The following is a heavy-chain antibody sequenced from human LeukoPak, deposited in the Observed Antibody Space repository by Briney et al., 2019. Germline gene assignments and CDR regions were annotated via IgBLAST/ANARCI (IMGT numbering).Heavy chain of an antibody. J-gene: IGHJ4*02. Sequence: PGGSLRLSCAASGFTFINFAMHWVRQAPGKGLEWVSIISSGGVLRYYADSVKGRFTISRDNSKNTLYLQLDSLRPEDTAVYYCARDSCSSTSCWALFDYWGQGTLVTVSS. CDR1: GFTFINFA. V-gene: IGHV3-30*01. CDR2: ISSGGVLR. CDR3: ARDSCSSTSCWALFDY. D-gene: IGHD2-2*01.